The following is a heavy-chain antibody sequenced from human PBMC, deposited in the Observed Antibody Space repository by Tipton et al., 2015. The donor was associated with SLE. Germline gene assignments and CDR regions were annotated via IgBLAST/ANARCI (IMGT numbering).Heavy chain of an antibody. CDR1: GITSGDYV. D-gene: IGHD2-15*01. Sequence: SLRLSCTVSGITSGDYVMSWIRQAPGKGLEWVGFIRSKAFGGTTEYVASVKGRLTISRDDSKSIAYLQMNSLKAEDTAVYYCTTGPDTYSTLDYWGQGTLVTVSS. CDR3: TTGPDTYSTLDY. J-gene: IGHJ4*02. V-gene: IGHV3-49*03. CDR2: IRSKAFGGTT.